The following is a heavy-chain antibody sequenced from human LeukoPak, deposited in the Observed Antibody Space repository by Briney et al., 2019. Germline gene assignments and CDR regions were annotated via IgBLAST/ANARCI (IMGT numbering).Heavy chain of an antibody. V-gene: IGHV3-73*01. Sequence: SGGSLRLSCAASGFTFSGSAMHWVRQASGKGLEWVGRIRSKANSYATAYAASVKGRFTISRDNSKNTLYLQMNSLRAEDTAVYYCAKMAASGYYDILTGYFDYWGQGTLVTVSS. CDR1: GFTFSGSA. D-gene: IGHD3-9*01. J-gene: IGHJ4*02. CDR3: AKMAASGYYDILTGYFDY. CDR2: IRSKANSYAT.